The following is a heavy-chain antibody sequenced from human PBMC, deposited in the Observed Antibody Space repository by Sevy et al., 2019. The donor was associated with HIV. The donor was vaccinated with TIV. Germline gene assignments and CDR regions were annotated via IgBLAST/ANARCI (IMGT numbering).Heavy chain of an antibody. V-gene: IGHV3-23*01. D-gene: IGHD6-19*01. Sequence: GGCLRLSCAASGFTFSSYAMSWVRQAPGKGLEWVSAISGSGGSTYYADSVKGRFTISRDNSKNTLYLQMNSLRAEDTAVYYCAKVRYSSGWYEDYWGQGTLVTVSS. J-gene: IGHJ4*02. CDR1: GFTFSSYA. CDR3: AKVRYSSGWYEDY. CDR2: ISGSGGST.